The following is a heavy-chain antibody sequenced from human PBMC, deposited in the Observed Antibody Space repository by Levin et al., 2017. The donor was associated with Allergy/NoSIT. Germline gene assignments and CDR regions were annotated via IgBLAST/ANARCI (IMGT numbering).Heavy chain of an antibody. CDR3: SRVDTTDFDY. D-gene: IGHD1-14*01. J-gene: IGHJ4*02. CDR2: INPGDSET. CDR1: GYSFSTYW. V-gene: IGHV5-51*01. Sequence: PGESLKISCKGSGYSFSTYWIAWVRQMPGKGLEWMGIINPGDSETSYSPPFQGQVTMSVDKSSTTAYLPWTSLKASDTAIYYCSRVDTTDFDYWGQGTLITVSS.